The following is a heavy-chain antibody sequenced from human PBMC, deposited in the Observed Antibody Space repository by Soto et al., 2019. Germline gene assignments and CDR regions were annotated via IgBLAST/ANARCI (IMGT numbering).Heavy chain of an antibody. V-gene: IGHV1-18*01. D-gene: IGHD3-3*01. Sequence: ASGKVSCKASGYTFTSYGISWVRQAPGQGLEWMGWISAYNGNTNYAQKLQGRVTMTTDTSTSTAYMELRSLRSDDTAVYYCAIFGNLGRWIHPLDFCGKRNLVMVSS. CDR3: AIFGNLGRWIHPLDF. CDR1: GYTFTSYG. CDR2: ISAYNGNT. J-gene: IGHJ4*02.